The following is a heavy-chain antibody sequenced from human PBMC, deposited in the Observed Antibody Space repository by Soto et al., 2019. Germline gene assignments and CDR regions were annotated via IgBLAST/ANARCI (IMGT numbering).Heavy chain of an antibody. CDR3: ARDKGPPLVGATTYYYYGMDV. V-gene: IGHV4-31*03. CDR1: GGSISSGGYY. Sequence: TLSLTCTVSGGSISSGGYYWSWIRQHPGKGLEWIGYIYYSGSTYYNPSLKSRVTISVDTSKNQFSLKLSSVTAADTAVYYCARDKGPPLVGATTYYYYGMDVWGQGTTVTVSS. D-gene: IGHD1-26*01. J-gene: IGHJ6*02. CDR2: IYYSGST.